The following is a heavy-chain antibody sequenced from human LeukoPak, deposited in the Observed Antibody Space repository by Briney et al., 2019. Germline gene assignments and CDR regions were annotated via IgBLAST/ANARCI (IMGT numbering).Heavy chain of an antibody. J-gene: IGHJ4*02. CDR3: ARYTYYDYVWGSYRYNPFDY. Sequence: GGSLRLSCVVSGFTFSSFGTHWVRQAPGKGLEWVAVISDDGKTTYYADSVKGRFTISRENSKNALYLQMNSLRAEDTAVYYCARYTYYDYVWGSYRYNPFDYWGQGTLVTVSS. V-gene: IGHV3-30*03. CDR1: GFTFSSFG. D-gene: IGHD3-16*02. CDR2: ISDDGKTT.